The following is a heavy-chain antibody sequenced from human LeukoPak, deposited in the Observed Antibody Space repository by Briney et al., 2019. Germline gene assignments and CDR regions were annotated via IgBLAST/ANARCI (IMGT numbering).Heavy chain of an antibody. Sequence: PGGSLRLSCAASGFTFSTHGMHWVRQAPGKGLEWVAFIRYDGINKYYADSVKGRFTISRDSFKNTLYLQVNSLRAEDTAVYYCAKCGSHNWFDPWGQGTLVTVSS. D-gene: IGHD1-26*01. CDR1: GFTFSTHG. CDR2: IRYDGINK. V-gene: IGHV3-30*02. CDR3: AKCGSHNWFDP. J-gene: IGHJ5*02.